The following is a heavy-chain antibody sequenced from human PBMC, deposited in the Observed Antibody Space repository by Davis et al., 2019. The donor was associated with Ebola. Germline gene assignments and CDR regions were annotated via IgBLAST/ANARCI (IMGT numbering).Heavy chain of an antibody. CDR1: GYIFNTYY. Sequence: ASVKVSCKASGYIFNTYYMHWVRQAPGQGLEWMGWINPISGDTNYAEKFQGRVTMTRDTSISTVYMELSRLGSDDTAVYYCARDLSYSYYYHYYGMDVWGQGTTVTVSS. CDR2: INPISGDT. D-gene: IGHD3-10*01. CDR3: ARDLSYSYYYHYYGMDV. J-gene: IGHJ6*02. V-gene: IGHV1-2*02.